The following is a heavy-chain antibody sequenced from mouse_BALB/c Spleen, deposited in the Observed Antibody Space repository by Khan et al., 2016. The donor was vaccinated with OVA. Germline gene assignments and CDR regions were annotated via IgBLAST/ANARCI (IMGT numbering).Heavy chain of an antibody. CDR2: INTYTGEP. CDR1: GHTFTKYG. Sequence: QIQLVQSGPDLKKPGETVKISCTASGHTFTKYGMNWVKQAPGKGLKWMGSINTYTGEPTYSDDFNGLFAFSLATSDSTAFLQINNLNNEDTVTDFCARPYYCCYVMDYWGQGTSVTVSS. V-gene: IGHV9-3-1*01. J-gene: IGHJ4*01. D-gene: IGHD2-10*01. CDR3: ARPYYCCYVMDY.